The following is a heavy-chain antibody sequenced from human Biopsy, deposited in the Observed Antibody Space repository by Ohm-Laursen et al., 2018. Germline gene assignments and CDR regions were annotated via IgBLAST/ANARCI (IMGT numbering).Heavy chain of an antibody. D-gene: IGHD2-15*01. V-gene: IGHV1-69*04. CDR2: IISVHDIA. J-gene: IGHJ6*02. CDR1: GGTFTRYA. CDR3: ARTLVDCTSGTCYDVGDGMDV. Sequence: SVKVSCNASGGTFTRYAMHWVRQAPGQGLEWMGRIISVHDIANYAQKFQGRVTITADKSTSTAYMELRNLRSEDTAVYYCARTLVDCTSGTCYDVGDGMDVWGQGTTVSVSS.